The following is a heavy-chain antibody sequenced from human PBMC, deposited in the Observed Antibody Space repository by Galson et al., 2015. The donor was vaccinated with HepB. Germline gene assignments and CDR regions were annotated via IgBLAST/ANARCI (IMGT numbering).Heavy chain of an antibody. D-gene: IGHD4-23*01. CDR1: GFTFSGSA. CDR2: IRSKANSYAT. CDR3: TRHEAANSYYYYYYYMDV. Sequence: SLRLSCAASGFTFSGSAMHWVRQASGKGLEWVGRIRSKANSYATAYAASVKGRFTISRDDSKNTAYLQMNSLKTEDTAVYYCTRHEAANSYYYYYYYMDVWGKGTTVTVSS. V-gene: IGHV3-73*01. J-gene: IGHJ6*03.